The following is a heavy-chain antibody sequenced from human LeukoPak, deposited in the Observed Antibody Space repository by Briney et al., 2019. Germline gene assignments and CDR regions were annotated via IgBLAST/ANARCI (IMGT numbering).Heavy chain of an antibody. CDR3: VKGVRMGVTSAFDI. CDR1: AFTFSNYA. D-gene: IGHD1-26*01. CDR2: STGTGHST. V-gene: IGHV3-23*01. J-gene: IGHJ3*02. Sequence: QSGGSLRLSCAASAFTFSNYAISWVRQAPGKGLEWVSGSTGTGHSTYYADSVKGRFTISRDNSKNTLYLQMNSLRAEDTAVYYCVKGVRMGVTSAFDIWGQGTMVTVSS.